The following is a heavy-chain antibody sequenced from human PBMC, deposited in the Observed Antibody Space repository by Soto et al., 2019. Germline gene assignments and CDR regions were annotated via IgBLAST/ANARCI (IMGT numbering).Heavy chain of an antibody. V-gene: IGHV1-3*01. CDR2: INAGTGNT. J-gene: IGHJ6*02. CDR3: AIGRLSASYWTDPGYYYYYGMDV. D-gene: IGHD3-10*01. CDR1: GYTFTSYA. Sequence: GASVKVSSKASGYTFTSYAMHWVRQAPGQRLDWMGSINAGTGNTKYSQKFQGRVTITRDTTASTAYMELSSLRSEDTAVYYCAIGRLSASYWTDPGYYYYYGMDVWGQGTTVTVSS.